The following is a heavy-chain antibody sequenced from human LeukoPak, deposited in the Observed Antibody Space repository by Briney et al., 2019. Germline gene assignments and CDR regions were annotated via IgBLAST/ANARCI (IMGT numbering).Heavy chain of an antibody. CDR3: ARYGGRGYDVDAYFDY. J-gene: IGHJ4*02. V-gene: IGHV3-33*01. D-gene: IGHD5-12*01. Sequence: GGSLRLSCAASGFTFSSYGMHWVRQAPGKGLEWVAVIWYDGSNKYYADSVKGRFTISRDNSKNTLYLQMNSLRAEDTAVYYCARYGGRGYDVDAYFDYWGQGTLVTVSS. CDR1: GFTFSSYG. CDR2: IWYDGSNK.